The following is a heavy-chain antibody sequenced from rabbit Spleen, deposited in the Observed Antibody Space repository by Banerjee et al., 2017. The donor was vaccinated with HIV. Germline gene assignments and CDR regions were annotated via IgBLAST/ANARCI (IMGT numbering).Heavy chain of an antibody. CDR3: ASDGSGADGELDL. J-gene: IGHJ6*01. V-gene: IGHV1S43*01. D-gene: IGHD2-1*01. CDR2: IYVNSGST. CDR1: GIDFSSWYY. Sequence: QEQLVESGGGLVKPGGTLTLTCKVSGIDFSSWYYMCWVRQAPGKGLELIGCIYVNSGSTWYASWVNGRFTISKTSSTTVTLQMTSLTAADTATYFCASDGSGADGELDLWGQGTLVTVS.